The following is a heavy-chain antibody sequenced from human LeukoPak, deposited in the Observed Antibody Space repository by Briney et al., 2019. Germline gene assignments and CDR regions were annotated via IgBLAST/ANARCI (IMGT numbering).Heavy chain of an antibody. CDR3: ARQRNDYDFWSGYYGY. J-gene: IGHJ4*02. CDR1: GYSFTGFW. D-gene: IGHD3-3*01. CDR2: IYPDDSDT. V-gene: IGHV5-51*01. Sequence: GESLKISCKGSGYSFTGFWIGWVRQMPGKGLEWMGIIYPDDSDTRYSPSFQGQVTISADKSISTAYLQWSSLKASDTAMYYCARQRNDYDFWSGYYGYWGQGTLVTVSS.